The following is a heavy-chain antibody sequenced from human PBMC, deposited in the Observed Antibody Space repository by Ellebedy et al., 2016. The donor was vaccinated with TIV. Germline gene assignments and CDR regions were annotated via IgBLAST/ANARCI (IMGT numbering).Heavy chain of an antibody. D-gene: IGHD4-17*01. CDR3: ARVVRLRGNWFDP. CDR1: GDSVSNNSAA. V-gene: IGHV6-1*01. J-gene: IGHJ5*02. CDR2: TYYRSKWYN. Sequence: SQTLSLTCAISGDSVSNNSAAWNWIRQSPSRGLEWLGRTYYRSKWYNDYAVAVKSRMTINPDTSKNQFSLQLNSVTPEDTAVYYCARVVRLRGNWFDPWGQGTLVTVSS.